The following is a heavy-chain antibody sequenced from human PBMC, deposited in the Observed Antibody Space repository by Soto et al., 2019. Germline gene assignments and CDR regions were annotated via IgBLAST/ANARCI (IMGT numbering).Heavy chain of an antibody. Sequence: GGSLRLSCAASGFTFSNAWMSWVRQAPGKGLEWVGRIKSKTDGGTTDYAAPVKGRFTISRDDSKNTLYLQMNSLKTEDTAVYYCTSRGTNLTMVRGVIIEDFDYWGQGTLVTVYS. CDR2: IKSKTDGGTT. CDR1: GFTFSNAW. J-gene: IGHJ4*02. D-gene: IGHD3-10*01. V-gene: IGHV3-15*01. CDR3: TSRGTNLTMVRGVIIEDFDY.